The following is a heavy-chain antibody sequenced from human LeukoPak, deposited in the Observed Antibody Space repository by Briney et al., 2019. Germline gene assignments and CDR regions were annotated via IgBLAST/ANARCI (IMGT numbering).Heavy chain of an antibody. V-gene: IGHV3-9*01. CDR1: GFTFDDYA. D-gene: IGHD3-9*01. CDR3: ARENFDWSVRFNYYYYVDV. Sequence: GGSLRLSCAASGFTFDDYAMHWVRQAPGKGLEWVSGISWNSGSIGYADSVKGRFTISRDNAKNTLYLQMNSLRAEDTAVYYCARENFDWSVRFNYYYYVDVWGKGTTVTISS. CDR2: ISWNSGSI. J-gene: IGHJ6*03.